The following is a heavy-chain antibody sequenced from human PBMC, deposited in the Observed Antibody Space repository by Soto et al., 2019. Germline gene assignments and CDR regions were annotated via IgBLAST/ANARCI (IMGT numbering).Heavy chain of an antibody. J-gene: IGHJ4*02. CDR3: ARSPLVGAPTRRFDY. CDR1: GGSMNNGGYY. V-gene: IGHV4-31*03. CDR2: IYSNGST. D-gene: IGHD1-26*01. Sequence: PSETLSLTCSVSGGSMNNGGYYWSWIRQLPGKGLEWIGYIYSNGSTNYNPSLKSRVTISVDKSKNQFSLKLSSVTAADTAVYYCARSPLVGAPTRRFDYWGQGTLVTVSS.